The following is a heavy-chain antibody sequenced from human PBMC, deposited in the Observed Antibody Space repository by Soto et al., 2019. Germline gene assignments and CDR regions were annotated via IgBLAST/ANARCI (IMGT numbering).Heavy chain of an antibody. J-gene: IGHJ4*02. CDR1: GDTFNFYS. V-gene: IGHV1-69*02. D-gene: IGHD3-10*01. CDR3: ASSYGSGYRAFDY. CDR2: VNPIVSMS. Sequence: QVQLVQSGAEVKRPGSSVKVSCKASGDTFNFYSINWVRQAPGLGLEWMGRVNPIVSMSNYAQKFQGRVTMTADQXTSTAYMELSSLISEDTAIYYCASSYGSGYRAFDYWGQGALVTVSS.